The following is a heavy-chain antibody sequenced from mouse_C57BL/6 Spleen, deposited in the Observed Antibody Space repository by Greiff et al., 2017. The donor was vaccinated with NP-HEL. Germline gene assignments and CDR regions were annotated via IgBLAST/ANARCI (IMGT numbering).Heavy chain of an antibody. Sequence: QVQLKQPGAELVKPGASVKLSCKASGYTFTSYWMHWVKQRPGQGLEWIGMIHPNSGSTNYNEKFKSKATLTVDKSSSTAYMQLSSLTSEDSAVYYCARSGDYYAMDYWGQGTSVTVSS. V-gene: IGHV1-64*01. CDR1: GYTFTSYW. CDR3: ARSGDYYAMDY. CDR2: IHPNSGST. J-gene: IGHJ4*01. D-gene: IGHD3-2*02.